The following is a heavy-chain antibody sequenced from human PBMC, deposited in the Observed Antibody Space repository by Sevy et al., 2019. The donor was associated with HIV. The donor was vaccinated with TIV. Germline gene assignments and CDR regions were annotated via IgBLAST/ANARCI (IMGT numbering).Heavy chain of an antibody. CDR2: ISFDGDNK. V-gene: IGHV3-30*18. D-gene: IGHD3-22*01. CDR1: GFTFSTYA. Sequence: GGSLRLSCAGSGFTFSTYAMNWVRQAPGKGLEWVAVISFDGDNKYYADSVKGRFTISRDNSKNTVYLQMNSLRADDTAVYYCAKFDSSGYYHPFDYWGQGTLVTVSS. CDR3: AKFDSSGYYHPFDY. J-gene: IGHJ4*02.